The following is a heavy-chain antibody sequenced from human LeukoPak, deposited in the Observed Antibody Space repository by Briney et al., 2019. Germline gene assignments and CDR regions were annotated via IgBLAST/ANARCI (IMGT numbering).Heavy chain of an antibody. Sequence: SETLSLTCTVSGGSVSSGRYFWSWIRQPTGKGLEWIGFIYYSGSTNYNPSLESRVTISLATSKNQFSLKLSSVTAADTAVYYCARVAATGTMREFDYWGQGTLVTVSS. V-gene: IGHV4-61*01. D-gene: IGHD6-13*01. CDR3: ARVAATGTMREFDY. CDR1: GGSVSSGRYF. J-gene: IGHJ4*02. CDR2: IYYSGST.